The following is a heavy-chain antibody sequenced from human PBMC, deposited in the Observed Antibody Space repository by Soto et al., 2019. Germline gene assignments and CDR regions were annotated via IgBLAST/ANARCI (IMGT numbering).Heavy chain of an antibody. CDR3: AVYGYAVSAAPX. V-gene: IGHV3-7*03. J-gene: IGHJ4*02. CDR1: GLTFRNDW. CDR2: INQDGSER. Sequence: GSLRLSCAGSGLTFRNDWLSWVRQAPGKGLEWVPNINQDGSERYYVESVRVRFTISRDNVDNSLYLQLNSLIPEDTAVDYCAVYGYAVSAAPXWGQGTPVTGSX. D-gene: IGHD5-12*01.